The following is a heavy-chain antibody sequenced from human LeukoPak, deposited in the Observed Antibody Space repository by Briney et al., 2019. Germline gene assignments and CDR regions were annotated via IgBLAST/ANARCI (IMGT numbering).Heavy chain of an antibody. Sequence: KPSETLSLTCTVSGGSISGSGYYWGWIRQPPGRGLEWIVSNHYSGSGYYNPSLKSRVTISVDTSKNQFSLKLSSVTAADTAVYYCARHMGRDSGDYYFDYWGQGTLVTVSS. D-gene: IGHD3-10*01. CDR2: NHYSGSG. CDR3: ARHMGRDSGDYYFDY. V-gene: IGHV4-39*01. J-gene: IGHJ4*02. CDR1: GGSISGSGYY.